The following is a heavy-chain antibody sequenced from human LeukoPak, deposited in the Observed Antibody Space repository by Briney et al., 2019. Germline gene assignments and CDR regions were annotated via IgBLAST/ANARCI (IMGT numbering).Heavy chain of an antibody. CDR3: ARDMGNSGLDV. J-gene: IGHJ6*04. D-gene: IGHD2/OR15-2a*01. V-gene: IGHV1-18*01. Sequence: ASVKLSCKTSGYSFISYGISWVRQAPGQGLEWLGWISGYNGNTNYAPRVQGRATMTRDISTTTVYMDLTSLRSDDTAVYYCARDMGNSGLDVWGKGTTVSV. CDR1: GYSFISYG. CDR2: ISGYNGNT.